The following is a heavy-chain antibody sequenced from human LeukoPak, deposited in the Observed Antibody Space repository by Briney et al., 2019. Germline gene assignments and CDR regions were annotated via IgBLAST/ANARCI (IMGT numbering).Heavy chain of an antibody. Sequence: SETLSLTCTVSGGSISSYYWSWIRQPPGKGLEWIGYIYYSGSTNYNPSLKSRVTISVDTSKNQFSLKLSSVTAADTAVYYCARVGRLGLEWLLYFDYWGQGTLVTVSS. J-gene: IGHJ4*02. CDR3: ARVGRLGLEWLLYFDY. V-gene: IGHV4-59*01. CDR2: IYYSGST. D-gene: IGHD3-3*01. CDR1: GGSISSYY.